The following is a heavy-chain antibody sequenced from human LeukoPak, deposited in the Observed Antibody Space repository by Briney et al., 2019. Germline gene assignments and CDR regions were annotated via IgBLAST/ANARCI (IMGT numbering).Heavy chain of an antibody. CDR1: GFTFSSYA. CDR3: ARSRGVGGPFGY. J-gene: IGHJ4*02. V-gene: IGHV3-48*04. D-gene: IGHD3-10*01. Sequence: GGSLRLSCATSGFTFSSYAMHWVRQALGKGLEWVSYITTSGSSIYYADSVKGRFTISRDNAKNSLYLQMNSLRAGDTAVYYCARSRGVGGPFGYWGQGTLVTVSS. CDR2: ITTSGSSI.